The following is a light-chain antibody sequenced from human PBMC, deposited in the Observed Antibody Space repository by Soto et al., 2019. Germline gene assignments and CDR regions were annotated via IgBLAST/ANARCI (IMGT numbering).Light chain of an antibody. Sequence: EIVMTQSPATLSVSPGERATLSCRASQSVSSNLAWYPQKPGQAPRLLIYGASTRATGIPARFSGSGSGTEFTPTISSLQSEDFAVYYCQQYNNWPLTFGPGTKVDIK. CDR2: GAS. CDR1: QSVSSN. CDR3: QQYNNWPLT. V-gene: IGKV3-15*01. J-gene: IGKJ3*01.